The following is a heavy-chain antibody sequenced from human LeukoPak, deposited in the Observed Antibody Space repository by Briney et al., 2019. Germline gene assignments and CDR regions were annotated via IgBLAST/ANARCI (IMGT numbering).Heavy chain of an antibody. CDR1: GFTFSSYG. D-gene: IGHD5-24*01. CDR2: IHHDGSNK. CDR3: ARDPTRDGYNYGKFDY. J-gene: IGHJ4*02. V-gene: IGHV3-30*02. Sequence: PGGSLRLSCPASGFTFSSYGMHWVRQAPGKGLAWVTFIHHDGSNKYYADSVKGRFTISRDNSKDTLYLQMNSLRAEDTAVYYCARDPTRDGYNYGKFDYWGQGTLVTVSS.